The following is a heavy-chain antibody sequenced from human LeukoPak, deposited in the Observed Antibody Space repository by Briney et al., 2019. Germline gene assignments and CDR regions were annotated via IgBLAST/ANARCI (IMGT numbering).Heavy chain of an antibody. D-gene: IGHD6-19*01. CDR1: GFTFSSYW. Sequence: PGGSLRLSCAASGFTFSSYWMHWVRQAPGKGLVWVSRINTDGSYTGYADSVKGRFTISRDNAKNSLYLQMNSLRAEDTAVYYCAREREYSSGWTGDYFDYWGQGTLVTVSS. V-gene: IGHV3-74*01. J-gene: IGHJ4*02. CDR2: INTDGSYT. CDR3: AREREYSSGWTGDYFDY.